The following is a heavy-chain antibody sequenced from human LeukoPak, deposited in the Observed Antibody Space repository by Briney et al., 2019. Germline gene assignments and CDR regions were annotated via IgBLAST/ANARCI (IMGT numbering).Heavy chain of an antibody. D-gene: IGHD6-19*01. V-gene: IGHV3-74*01. J-gene: IGHJ4*02. Sequence: GGSLRLSCAASGFTFSDTWMHWVRQAPGEGLVWVSRIRSDGSDTRYAESVKGRFTISRDNAKNTLYLQMSSLRVEDTGVYYCARRGAVAGTEDYWGQGTLVTVSS. CDR3: ARRGAVAGTEDY. CDR2: IRSDGSDT. CDR1: GFTFSDTW.